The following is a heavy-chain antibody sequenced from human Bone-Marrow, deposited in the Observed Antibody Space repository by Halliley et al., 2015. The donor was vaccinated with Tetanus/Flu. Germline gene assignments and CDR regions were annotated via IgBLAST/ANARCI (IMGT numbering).Heavy chain of an antibody. D-gene: IGHD2-21*02. J-gene: IGHJ4*02. CDR2: MNPGDSDT. Sequence: QLVQSGAEEKKTGESLKISCRCSGYRFTNYWIAWVRQMPGKGLEYMGMMNPGDSDTRYSPPFQGQVTISADESISTAYLQWSSLEDSDTAMYYCASLGDDWDQYYFDYWGQGTLVSFSS. V-gene: IGHV5-51*01. CDR3: ASLGDDWDQYYFDY. CDR1: GYRFTNYW.